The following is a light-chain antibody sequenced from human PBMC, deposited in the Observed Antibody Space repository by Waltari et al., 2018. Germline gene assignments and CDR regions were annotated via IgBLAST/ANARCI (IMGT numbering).Light chain of an antibody. CDR1: SSDIGGYNS. CDR3: SSYTSLTTLV. J-gene: IGLJ2*01. CDR2: EVS. V-gene: IGLV2-14*01. Sequence: QSALTQPASVSGSPGQSITISCTGTSSDIGGYNSASWYQHHPGKAPKLLIYEVSNPPSGVSDRLSGSKSGETASLTISGLQAGDEAVYYCSSYTSLTTLVFGGGTKLTVL.